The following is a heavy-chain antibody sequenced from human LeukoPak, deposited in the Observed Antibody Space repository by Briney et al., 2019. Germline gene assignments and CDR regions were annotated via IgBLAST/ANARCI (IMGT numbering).Heavy chain of an antibody. J-gene: IGHJ3*02. D-gene: IGHD6-13*01. CDR1: GGSFSGYY. Sequence: SETLSLTCAVYGGSFSGYYWSWIRQPPGKGLEWIEEINHSGSTNYNPSLKSRVTISVDTSKNQFSLKLSSVTAADTAVYYCARAYSSSWYYDAFDIWGQGTMVTVSS. CDR3: ARAYSSSWYYDAFDI. CDR2: INHSGST. V-gene: IGHV4-34*01.